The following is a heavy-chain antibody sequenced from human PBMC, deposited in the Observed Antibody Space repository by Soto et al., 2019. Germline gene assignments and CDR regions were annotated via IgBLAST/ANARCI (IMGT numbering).Heavy chain of an antibody. CDR1: GFTFSSYS. D-gene: IGHD3-22*01. Sequence: GGSLRLSCAASGFTFSSYSMNWVRQAPGKGLEWVEVIWYDGSNKYYADSVKVRFTISRDNSKNTLYLQMNSLRDEDTAVYYCARLSVLDYYDSSGYYYLYYYGMDVWGQGTTVTVSS. CDR3: ARLSVLDYYDSSGYYYLYYYGMDV. CDR2: IWYDGSNK. J-gene: IGHJ6*02. V-gene: IGHV3-33*08.